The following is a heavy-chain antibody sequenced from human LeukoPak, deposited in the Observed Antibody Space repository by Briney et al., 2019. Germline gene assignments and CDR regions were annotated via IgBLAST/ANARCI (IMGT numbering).Heavy chain of an antibody. V-gene: IGHV3-21*01. J-gene: IGHJ4*02. CDR1: GFNFSTFN. Sequence: PGGSLSLSCIASGFNFSTFNMHRVRQAPGKGLEWVSSISWTSSKINYADSVKGRFTVSRDNAKRSLHLQMNSLRGEDTAVYYCAREYASGWYSYFDYWGQGTLVTVSS. CDR3: AREYASGWYSYFDY. CDR2: ISWTSSKI. D-gene: IGHD6-19*01.